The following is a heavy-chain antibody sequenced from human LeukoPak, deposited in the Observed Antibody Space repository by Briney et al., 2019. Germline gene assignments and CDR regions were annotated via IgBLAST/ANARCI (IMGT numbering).Heavy chain of an antibody. CDR2: IYTSGIT. CDR1: GFTVSSNF. J-gene: IGHJ4*02. CDR3: AREDAGGTYSFDD. D-gene: IGHD1-26*01. V-gene: IGHV3-66*01. Sequence: GGSLRLSCAVSGFTVSSNFMSWVRQAPGKGPEWVSVIYTSGITYYADSVRGRFTISRDNSKNTLYLQMDSLTAEDTAVYYCAREDAGGTYSFDDWGQGILVTVSS.